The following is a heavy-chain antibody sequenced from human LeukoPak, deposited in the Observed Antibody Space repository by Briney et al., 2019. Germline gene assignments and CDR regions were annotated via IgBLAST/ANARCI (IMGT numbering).Heavy chain of an antibody. D-gene: IGHD2-2*01. Sequence: GGSLRLSCAASGFTFSNYWMHWVRQAPGKELVWVSRIKSDGSSTNYADSVKGRFTISRDNAKNTLYLQMDSLRAEGTAVYYCATGGVVPAARDYWGQGTLVTVSS. CDR1: GFTFSNYW. J-gene: IGHJ4*02. CDR2: IKSDGSST. CDR3: ATGGVVPAARDY. V-gene: IGHV3-74*01.